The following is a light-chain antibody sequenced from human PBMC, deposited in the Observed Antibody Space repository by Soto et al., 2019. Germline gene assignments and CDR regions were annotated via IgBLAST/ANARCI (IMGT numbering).Light chain of an antibody. CDR1: QSVSSSY. CDR3: QQYGNSPQT. CDR2: GTS. Sequence: EIALTQSPGTLSLSPGERATLSGLASQSVSSSYFAWYQQKPGQAPRLLIYGTSSRATGIPDRFSGSGSGTDFTLTISRLEPEDFAVYYCQQYGNSPQTFGQGTKVDIK. V-gene: IGKV3-20*01. J-gene: IGKJ1*01.